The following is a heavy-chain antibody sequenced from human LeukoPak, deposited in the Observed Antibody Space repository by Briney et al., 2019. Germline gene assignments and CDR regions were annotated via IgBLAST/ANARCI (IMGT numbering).Heavy chain of an antibody. Sequence: GGSLRLSCAASGFTFSSYAMSWVRQAPGKGLEWVSAISGSGGSTYYADSVKGRFTISRDNSKNTLYLQMNSLRAEDTAVYYCAKDPSGWYYYYYYMDVWGKGTTVTISS. CDR1: GFTFSSYA. D-gene: IGHD6-19*01. V-gene: IGHV3-23*01. J-gene: IGHJ6*03. CDR3: AKDPSGWYYYYYYMDV. CDR2: ISGSGGST.